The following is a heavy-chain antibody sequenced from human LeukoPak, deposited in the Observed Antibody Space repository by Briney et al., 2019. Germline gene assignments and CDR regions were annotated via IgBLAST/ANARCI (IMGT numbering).Heavy chain of an antibody. Sequence: PSETLSLTCTVSGGSISSSSYYWGWIRQPPGKGLEWIGSIYYSGSTYYNPSLKSRVTISVDTSKNQFSLKLSSVTAADTAVYYCARWYYYDSSGYYHFDYWGQGTLVTVSS. CDR2: IYYSGST. J-gene: IGHJ4*02. CDR1: GGSISSSSYY. CDR3: ARWYYYDSSGYYHFDY. V-gene: IGHV4-39*01. D-gene: IGHD3-22*01.